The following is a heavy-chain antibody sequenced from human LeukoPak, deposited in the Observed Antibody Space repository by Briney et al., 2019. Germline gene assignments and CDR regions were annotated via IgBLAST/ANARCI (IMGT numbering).Heavy chain of an antibody. CDR3: ARDNGVVHGVYYMGV. Sequence: GGSLRLSCAASGFTFSNHWMTWVRQAPGKGLEWVADIKQDGSEKLYVNSVRGRFTISRDNAKMSLFLQMNSLRAEDTAVYYCARDNGVVHGVYYMGVWGKGTTVTVS. V-gene: IGHV3-7*01. D-gene: IGHD3-10*01. CDR1: GFTFSNHW. J-gene: IGHJ6*03. CDR2: IKQDGSEK.